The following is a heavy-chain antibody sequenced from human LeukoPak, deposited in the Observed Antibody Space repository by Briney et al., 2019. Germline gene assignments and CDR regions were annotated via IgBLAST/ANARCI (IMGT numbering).Heavy chain of an antibody. D-gene: IGHD2-15*01. CDR3: ARVGYCSGGSCYDAFDI. Sequence: ASVKVSCKASGYIFTNYYMHWVRQAPGQGLEWMGWINPNGGGTNYAQKFQGRVTMTRDTSISTAYMELSRLRSDDTAVYYCARVGYCSGGSCYDAFDIWGQGTMVTVSS. V-gene: IGHV1-2*02. CDR2: INPNGGGT. CDR1: GYIFTNYY. J-gene: IGHJ3*02.